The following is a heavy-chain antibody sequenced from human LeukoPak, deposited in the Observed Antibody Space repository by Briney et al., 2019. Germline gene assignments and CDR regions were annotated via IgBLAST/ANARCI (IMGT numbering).Heavy chain of an antibody. Sequence: GASVKVSCKASGGTFSSYAISWVRQAPGQGLEWMGGIIPIFGTANYAQKFQGRVTITADESTSTAYMELSSQRSEDTAVYYCARAFSSSGYAMYYFDYWGQGTLVTVSS. V-gene: IGHV1-69*01. CDR3: ARAFSSSGYAMYYFDY. CDR2: IIPIFGTA. J-gene: IGHJ4*02. CDR1: GGTFSSYA. D-gene: IGHD3-22*01.